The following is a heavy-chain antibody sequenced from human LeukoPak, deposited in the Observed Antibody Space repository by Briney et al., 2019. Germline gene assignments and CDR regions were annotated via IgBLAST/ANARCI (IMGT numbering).Heavy chain of an antibody. CDR1: GGTFSSYA. Sequence: SVKVSCKASGGTFSSYAISWVRQAPGQGLEWMGGIIPIFGTANYAQKFQGRVTITTDESTSTAYMELSSLRSEDTAAYYCARSKVRVATIGSFDYWGQGTLVTVSS. CDR3: ARSKVRVATIGSFDY. D-gene: IGHD5-12*01. V-gene: IGHV1-69*05. J-gene: IGHJ4*02. CDR2: IIPIFGTA.